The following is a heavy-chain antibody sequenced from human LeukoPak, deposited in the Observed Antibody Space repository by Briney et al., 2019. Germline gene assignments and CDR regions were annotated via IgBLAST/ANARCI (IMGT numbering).Heavy chain of an antibody. CDR2: ITSSSTYI. CDR1: GFTFSSYN. J-gene: IGHJ3*02. CDR3: ARDPGIAVAGTIDAFDI. Sequence: GGSLRLSCAASGFTFSSYNMNWVRQAPGKGLEWVSSITSSSTYIYYGDSVKGRFTISRDNAKNSLYLQMNSLTAEDTAVYYCARDPGIAVAGTIDAFDIWGQGTLVTVSS. D-gene: IGHD6-19*01. V-gene: IGHV3-21*01.